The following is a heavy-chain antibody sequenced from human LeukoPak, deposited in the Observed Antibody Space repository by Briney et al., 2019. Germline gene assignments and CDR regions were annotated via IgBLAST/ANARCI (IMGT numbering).Heavy chain of an antibody. Sequence: TSKTLSLTCSVSGGSISAHYWSWIRQPPGKGLEWIGNIHFSGGTSYNPSLGSRVTISIDTSKKEFSLTLTSPTAADTAIYYCARVASITWIPGVFDFWGQGTLVTVSS. CDR2: IHFSGGT. J-gene: IGHJ4*02. V-gene: IGHV4-59*11. CDR1: GGSISAHY. D-gene: IGHD5-12*01. CDR3: ARVASITWIPGVFDF.